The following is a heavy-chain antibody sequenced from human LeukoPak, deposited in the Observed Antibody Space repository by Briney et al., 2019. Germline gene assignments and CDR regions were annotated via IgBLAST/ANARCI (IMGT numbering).Heavy chain of an antibody. V-gene: IGHV4-39*07. CDR3: ASVELVTAIGFDY. D-gene: IGHD2-21*02. CDR1: GFTFSSYS. J-gene: IGHJ4*02. CDR2: IYYSGST. Sequence: PGGSLRLSCAASGFTFSSYSMNWVRQAPGKGLEWIGSIYYSGSTYYNPSLKSRVTISVDTSKNQFSLKLSSVTAADTAVYYCASVELVTAIGFDYWGQGTLVTVSS.